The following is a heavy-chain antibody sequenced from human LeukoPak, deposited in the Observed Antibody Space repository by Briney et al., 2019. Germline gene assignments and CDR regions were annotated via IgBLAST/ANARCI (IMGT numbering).Heavy chain of an antibody. CDR3: ARHPGWSFNVDV. CDR2: VYYSGTT. D-gene: IGHD6-19*01. V-gene: IGHV4-59*08. Sequence: SETLSLTCTVSGGSISSYYWTWIRQPPGKRLEWIGYVYYSGTTNYNPSLESRVTISVDTSKNQFSLKLSSVTAADTAVYYCARHPGWSFNVDVWGNGTTVTVSS. CDR1: GGSISSYY. J-gene: IGHJ6*04.